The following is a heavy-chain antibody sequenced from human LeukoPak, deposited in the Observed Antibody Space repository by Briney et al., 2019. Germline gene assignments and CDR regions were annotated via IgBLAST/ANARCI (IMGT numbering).Heavy chain of an antibody. D-gene: IGHD3-22*01. CDR1: GGSISSGSYY. CDR2: IYSSGST. CDR3: ARDAPRGYGPRFDY. V-gene: IGHV4-61*01. J-gene: IGHJ4*02. Sequence: SETLSLTCTVSGGSISSGSYYWGWIRQPPGKGLEWIGFIYSSGSTNYNPSLKSRVTISVDTSKNQFSLELKSVTAADTAVYYCARDAPRGYGPRFDYWGQGTLVTVSS.